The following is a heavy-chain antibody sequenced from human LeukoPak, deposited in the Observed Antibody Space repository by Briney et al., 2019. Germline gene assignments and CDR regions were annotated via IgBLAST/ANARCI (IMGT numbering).Heavy chain of an antibody. V-gene: IGHV3-20*04. D-gene: IGHD6-19*01. J-gene: IGHJ4*02. CDR3: ARAGGSGWYEDY. Sequence: RPGGSLRLSCAASGFTFDDYGMSWVRQAPGKGLEWVSGINWNGGSTGYADSVKGRFTISRDNAKNSLYLQMNSLRAEDTAVYYCARAGGSGWYEDYWGQGTLVTVSS. CDR2: INWNGGST. CDR1: GFTFDDYG.